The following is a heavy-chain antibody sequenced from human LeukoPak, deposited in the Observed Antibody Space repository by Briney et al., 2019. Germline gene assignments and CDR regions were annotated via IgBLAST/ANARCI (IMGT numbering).Heavy chain of an antibody. CDR1: GYTFTSYG. V-gene: IGHV1-8*02. J-gene: IGHJ4*02. CDR2: MNPNSGNT. D-gene: IGHD6-19*01. Sequence: EASVKVSCKASGYTFTSYGISWVRQATGQGLEWMGWMNPNSGNTGYAQKFQGRVTMTRNTSISTAYMELSSLRSEDTAVYYCARAKAVSGWYDYWGQGTLVTVSS. CDR3: ARAKAVSGWYDY.